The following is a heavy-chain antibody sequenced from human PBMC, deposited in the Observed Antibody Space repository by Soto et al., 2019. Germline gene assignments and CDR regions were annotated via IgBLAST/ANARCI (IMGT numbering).Heavy chain of an antibody. CDR1: GFTFGDYG. CDR2: ITWNSGNI. V-gene: IGHV3-9*01. J-gene: IGHJ3*02. D-gene: IGHD3-3*01. CDR3: LQDGLTSLFGLVYDGSNI. Sequence: EVQLVESGGGLVQPGRSLRLSCVASGFTFGDYGMHWVRQAPGRGPEWVSGITWNSGNIAYAETVKGRFTISRDNAKNSLYLQMNSLRAEATALYYCLQDGLTSLFGLVYDGSNIWGHGTMVIVPS.